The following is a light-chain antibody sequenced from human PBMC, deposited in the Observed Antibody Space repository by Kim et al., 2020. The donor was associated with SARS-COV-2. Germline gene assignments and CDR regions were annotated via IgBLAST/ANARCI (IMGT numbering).Light chain of an antibody. V-gene: IGLV6-57*01. CDR2: EEN. Sequence: GKAVNHPLTRSRGSIGQKHGEWYQQPPGRSPPPGIYEENQRPPGVPDRFSGSIDSSSNSASLTISGLKTEDEADYYCQSYDSSNVVFGGGTQLTVL. J-gene: IGLJ2*01. CDR1: RGSIGQKH. CDR3: QSYDSSNVV.